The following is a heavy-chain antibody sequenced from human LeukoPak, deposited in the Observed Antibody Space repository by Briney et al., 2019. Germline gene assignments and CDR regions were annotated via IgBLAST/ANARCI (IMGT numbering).Heavy chain of an antibody. Sequence: ASVKVSCKASGYTFTNYYMHWVRQAPGQGLEWMGIINPSAGSTSYAQKFQGRITVTRDTSTSTVYMELRSLRPEDTAVYYCARDHRRKQLWLTRPDEFDAFDIWGQGTMVTVSS. CDR2: INPSAGST. V-gene: IGHV1-46*01. J-gene: IGHJ3*02. CDR1: GYTFTNYY. CDR3: ARDHRRKQLWLTRPDEFDAFDI. D-gene: IGHD5-18*01.